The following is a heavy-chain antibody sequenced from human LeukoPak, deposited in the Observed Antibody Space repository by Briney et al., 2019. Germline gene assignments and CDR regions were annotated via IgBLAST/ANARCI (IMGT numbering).Heavy chain of an antibody. CDR2: IHYSGST. J-gene: IGHJ4*02. D-gene: IGHD2-21*02. V-gene: IGHV4-59*01. CDR1: GGSISSYY. Sequence: PSETLSLTCTVSGGSISSYYWSWIRQPPGEGLECIGYIHYSGSTNYNPSLKSRVTISVDTSKNQFSLKLSSVTAADTAVYYCARDRVVVTAIPYYFDYWGQGTLVTVSS. CDR3: ARDRVVVTAIPYYFDY.